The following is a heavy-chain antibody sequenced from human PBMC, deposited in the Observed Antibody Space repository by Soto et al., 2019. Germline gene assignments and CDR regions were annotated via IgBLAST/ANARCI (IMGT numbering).Heavy chain of an antibody. J-gene: IGHJ4*02. V-gene: IGHV3-23*01. Sequence: GGSLRLSCAASGFTFSSYAMSWVRQAPGKGLEWVSAISGSGGSTYYADSVKGRFTISRDNSKNTLYLQMNSLGAEDTAVYYCAKVRYFDWLLPDYWGQGTLVTVSS. CDR2: ISGSGGST. D-gene: IGHD3-9*01. CDR3: AKVRYFDWLLPDY. CDR1: GFTFSSYA.